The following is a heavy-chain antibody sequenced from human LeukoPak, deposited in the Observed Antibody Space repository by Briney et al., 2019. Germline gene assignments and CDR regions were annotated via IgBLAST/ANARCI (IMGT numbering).Heavy chain of an antibody. Sequence: GGSLRLSCAASGFTFSNYAMSWVRQAPGKGLEWVSSISGGGGSTYYADSVKGRFTISRDNSKNTLYLQMNSLRAEDTAVYYCARDPRESCGGDCYPENWFDPWGQGTLVTVSS. J-gene: IGHJ5*02. CDR3: ARDPRESCGGDCYPENWFDP. V-gene: IGHV3-23*01. CDR1: GFTFSNYA. CDR2: ISGGGGST. D-gene: IGHD2-21*02.